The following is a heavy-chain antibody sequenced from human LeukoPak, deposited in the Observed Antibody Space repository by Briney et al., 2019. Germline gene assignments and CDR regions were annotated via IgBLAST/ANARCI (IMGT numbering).Heavy chain of an antibody. J-gene: IGHJ4*02. Sequence: RSGGSLRLSCAASGFTFSNAWMSRVRQAPGKGLEWVAYINGGGSPILYADSVRGRFTISRDNAKNSLYLQMNSLRAEDTAVYYCVRDNPRCCGVVPANIDDYWGQGTLVTVSS. CDR1: GFTFSNAW. CDR2: INGGGSPI. D-gene: IGHD2-15*01. CDR3: VRDNPRCCGVVPANIDDY. V-gene: IGHV3-48*01.